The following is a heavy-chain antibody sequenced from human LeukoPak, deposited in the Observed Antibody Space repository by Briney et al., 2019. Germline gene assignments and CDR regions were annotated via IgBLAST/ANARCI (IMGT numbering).Heavy chain of an antibody. CDR1: GYTFTIYG. Sequence: ASVKVSSKASGYTFTIYGISWVRQAPGQGLEWMGWISAYSGYTNYAQKLQGRVAMTTDTSTSTAYMELRSLRSDDTAVYFCARDGKGRYDFRENDYWGQGTLVTVSS. V-gene: IGHV1-18*01. J-gene: IGHJ4*02. D-gene: IGHD3-3*01. CDR3: ARDGKGRYDFRENDY. CDR2: ISAYSGYT.